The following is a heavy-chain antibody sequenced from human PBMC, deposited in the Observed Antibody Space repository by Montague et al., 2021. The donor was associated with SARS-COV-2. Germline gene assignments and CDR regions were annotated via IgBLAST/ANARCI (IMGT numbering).Heavy chain of an antibody. Sequence: SETLSLTCAVSGGSISSYYWSWVRQPPGKGLEWIGDIYYNGSTNXNPSLKSRVTMSVGTSKNQFSLMLSSVTAADTAVYYCARRGADSSGWYSVGFDIWGQGTMVTVSS. V-gene: IGHV4-59*12. J-gene: IGHJ3*02. CDR2: IYYNGST. D-gene: IGHD6-19*01. CDR1: GGSISSYY. CDR3: ARRGADSSGWYSVGFDI.